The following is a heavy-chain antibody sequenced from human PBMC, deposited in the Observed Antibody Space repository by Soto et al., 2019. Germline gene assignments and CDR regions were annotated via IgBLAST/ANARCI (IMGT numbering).Heavy chain of an antibody. D-gene: IGHD2-21*02. CDR1: GDIFSNYA. CDR3: AREHQKLLKLYFEP. CDR2: IIPVFGIP. V-gene: IGHV1-69*13. J-gene: IGHJ5*02. Sequence: SVKVSYKASGDIFSNYAISWLRQAPGQGLEWMGQIIPVFGIPEYAQRFQGRVTITADASTETVYMEMSSLRSEDTAIYFCAREHQKLLKLYFEPWGQGTLVTVSS.